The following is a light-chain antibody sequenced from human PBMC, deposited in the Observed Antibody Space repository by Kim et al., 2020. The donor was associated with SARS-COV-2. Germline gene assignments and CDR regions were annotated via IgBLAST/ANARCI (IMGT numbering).Light chain of an antibody. CDR3: SSFRSGSTWV. V-gene: IGLV2-14*03. CDR1: SSDIGGFNY. J-gene: IGLJ3*02. CDR2: DVT. Sequence: GQSITISCTGTSSDIGGFNYVSWYQQHPGTAPKLIFYDVTQRPSGVSNRFSGSKSGNTASLTISGLQAEDEADYYCSSFRSGSTWVFGGGTQLTVL.